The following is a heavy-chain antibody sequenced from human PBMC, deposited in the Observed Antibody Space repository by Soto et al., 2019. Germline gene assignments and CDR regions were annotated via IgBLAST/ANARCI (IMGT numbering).Heavy chain of an antibody. CDR2: ISGSGGST. J-gene: IGHJ4*02. Sequence: GESLKISCAASGFTFSSYAMSWVRQAPGKGLEWVSAISGSGGSTYYADSVKGRFTISRDNSKNTLYLQMNSLRAEDTAVYYCAKPLPGYCSSTSCLIFDYWGQGTLVTVSS. V-gene: IGHV3-23*01. CDR3: AKPLPGYCSSTSCLIFDY. D-gene: IGHD2-2*01. CDR1: GFTFSSYA.